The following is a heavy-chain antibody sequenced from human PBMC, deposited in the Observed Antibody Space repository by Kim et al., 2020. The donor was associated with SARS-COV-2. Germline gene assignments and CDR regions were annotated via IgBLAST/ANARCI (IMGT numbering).Heavy chain of an antibody. V-gene: IGHV5-51*01. J-gene: IGHJ5*02. Sequence: GESLKISCKGSGYSFTSYWIGWVRQIPGKGLNWMGISYLGDSDTRNSRPFQGQVTTSADKSISTAYLQWSRLKASETAMYYCARSEVPSGYYYRGWFDPWGQGTLVTVSS. CDR2: SYLGDSDT. D-gene: IGHD3-22*01. CDR3: ARSEVPSGYYYRGWFDP. CDR1: GYSFTSYW.